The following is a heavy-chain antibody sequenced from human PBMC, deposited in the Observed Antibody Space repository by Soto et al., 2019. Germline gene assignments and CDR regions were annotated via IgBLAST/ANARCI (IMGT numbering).Heavy chain of an antibody. D-gene: IGHD6-13*01. J-gene: IGHJ4*02. V-gene: IGHV3-23*01. CDR3: AKSRGDSWATYYFDY. CDR1: GFPFSIHS. CDR2: ISATGASK. Sequence: GGSLRLSCAASGFPFSIHSMSWVRQAPGKGLEWVSGISATGASKHYADSVKGRDSISRDNSRNTLYLQVNSLRAEDTAVFYCAKSRGDSWATYYFDYWGRGTLVTVSS.